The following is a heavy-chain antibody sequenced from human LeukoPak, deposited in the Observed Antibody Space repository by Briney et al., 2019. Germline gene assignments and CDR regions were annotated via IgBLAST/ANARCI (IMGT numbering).Heavy chain of an antibody. CDR3: ANDLLATVTTRDY. CDR2: ISGSGGST. J-gene: IGHJ4*02. Sequence: GGSLRLPCAASGFTFSSYAMSWVRQAPGKGLEWVSAISGSGGSTYYADSVKGRFTISRDNSKNTLYLQMNSLRAEDTAVYYCANDLLATVTTRDYWGQGTLVTVSS. D-gene: IGHD4-17*01. V-gene: IGHV3-23*01. CDR1: GFTFSSYA.